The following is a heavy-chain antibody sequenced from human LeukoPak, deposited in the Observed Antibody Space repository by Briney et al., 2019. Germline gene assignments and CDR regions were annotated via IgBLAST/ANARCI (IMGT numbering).Heavy chain of an antibody. CDR1: GFTFSSYS. Sequence: GGSLRLSCAASGFTFSSYSMNWVRQAPGKGLEWVSSISSSSSYIYYADSVKGRFTISRDNAKNSLYLQMNSLRAEDTAVYYCARGKWSVAAAGTFYWGQGTLVTVSS. V-gene: IGHV3-21*01. CDR2: ISSSSSYI. J-gene: IGHJ4*02. D-gene: IGHD6-13*01. CDR3: ARGKWSVAAAGTFY.